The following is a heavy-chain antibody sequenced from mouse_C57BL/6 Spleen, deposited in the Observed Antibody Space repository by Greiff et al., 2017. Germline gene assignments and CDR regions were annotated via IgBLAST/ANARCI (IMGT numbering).Heavy chain of an antibody. Sequence: QVQLQQPGAELVKPGASVKLSCKASGYTFTSYWMHWVKQRPGQGLEWIGMIHPNSGSTNYNEKFKSKATLTVDKSSSTAYMQLSSLTSEDSAVYYCAREVRYGSVYYAMDYWGQGTSVTVSS. V-gene: IGHV1-64*01. CDR2: IHPNSGST. J-gene: IGHJ4*01. CDR1: GYTFTSYW. D-gene: IGHD1-1*01. CDR3: AREVRYGSVYYAMDY.